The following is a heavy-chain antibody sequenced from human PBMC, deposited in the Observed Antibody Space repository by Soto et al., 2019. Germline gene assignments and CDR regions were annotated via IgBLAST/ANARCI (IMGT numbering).Heavy chain of an antibody. J-gene: IGHJ4*02. Sequence: PVESLKISCKGSGYSFAGDWITWVREKPGKCLEWMGRIDPSDSQTYYSPSFRGHVTISATKSITTVFLQWSSLRASDTAMYYCARQIYDSDTGPNFQYHFDSWGQATPVTVSS. V-gene: IGHV5-10-1*01. CDR2: IDPSDSQT. CDR1: GYSFAGDW. D-gene: IGHD3-22*01. CDR3: ARQIYDSDTGPNFQYHFDS.